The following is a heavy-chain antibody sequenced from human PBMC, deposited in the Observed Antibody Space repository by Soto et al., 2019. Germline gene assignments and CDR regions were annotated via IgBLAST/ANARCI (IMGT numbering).Heavy chain of an antibody. CDR2: ISSSSTTI. CDR1: GFTFSSDS. V-gene: IGHV3-48*02. Sequence: EVQLVESGGGFVQPGGSLRLSCAASGFTFSSDSMNWVRQAPGTGLEWISYISSSSTTIYDADSVKGRFTIYRDNANKSLDMKMNSLRDEDTAVYYCEREVQTAKGYWGQGTLVTVSS. CDR3: EREVQTAKGY. J-gene: IGHJ4*02.